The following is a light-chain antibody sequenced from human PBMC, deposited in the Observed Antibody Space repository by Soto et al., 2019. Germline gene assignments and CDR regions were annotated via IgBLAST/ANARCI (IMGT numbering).Light chain of an antibody. J-gene: IGKJ4*01. Sequence: MTQSPSSVSASIGDTVTITCRASQDISTLLAWYQQKPGKAPKLLIYGASTLESGVPSRFSGRGSGTDFTLTISSLQPEDFATYFCQQADSFPLTFGGGTKVEIK. V-gene: IGKV1D-12*01. CDR2: GAS. CDR1: QDISTL. CDR3: QQADSFPLT.